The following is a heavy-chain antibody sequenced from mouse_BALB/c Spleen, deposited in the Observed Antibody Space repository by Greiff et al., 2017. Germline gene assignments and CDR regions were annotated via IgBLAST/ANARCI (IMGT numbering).Heavy chain of an antibody. Sequence: QVQLQQSGPGLVQPSQSLSITCTVSGFSLTSYGVHWVRQSPGKGLEWLGVIWRGGSTDYNAAFISRLSISKDNYKSQVFFKMNNLKADDTAIYYRARSRGYDEGYAMDYWGQGTSVTVSS. CDR2: IWRGGST. D-gene: IGHD2-14*01. CDR3: ARSRGYDEGYAMDY. CDR1: GFSLTSYG. V-gene: IGHV2-4-1*01. J-gene: IGHJ4*01.